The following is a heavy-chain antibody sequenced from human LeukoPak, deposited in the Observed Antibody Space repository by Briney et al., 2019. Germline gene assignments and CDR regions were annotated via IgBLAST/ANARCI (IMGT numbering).Heavy chain of an antibody. CDR3: ARGGRGLRLGELSHFDY. CDR2: ICYSGSI. Sequence: SQTLSLTCTVSGGSISSGDYYWSWIRQPPGKGLEWIGYICYSGSIYYNPSLKSRVTISADTSKNQFSLKLSSVTAADTAVYYCARGGRGLRLGELSHFDYWGQGTLVTVSS. D-gene: IGHD3-16*02. J-gene: IGHJ4*02. CDR1: GGSISSGDYY. V-gene: IGHV4-30-4*01.